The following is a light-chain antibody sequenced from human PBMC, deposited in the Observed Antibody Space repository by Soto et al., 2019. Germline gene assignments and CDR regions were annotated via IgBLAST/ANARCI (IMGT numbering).Light chain of an antibody. CDR3: QQYNDWPSAIT. V-gene: IGKV3-15*01. CDR1: QSVSSN. CDR2: GAS. Sequence: EIVMTQSPATLSVSPGEGATLSCRASQSVSSNLAWYQQKPGQAPRLLVYGASTRVTGIPARFSASGSGTEFPLTISGLQSEDFAVYYWQQYNDWPSAITFGQGTRLQIK. J-gene: IGKJ5*01.